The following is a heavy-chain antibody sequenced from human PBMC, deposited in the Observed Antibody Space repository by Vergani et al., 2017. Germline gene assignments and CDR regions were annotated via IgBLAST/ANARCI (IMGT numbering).Heavy chain of an antibody. CDR1: GFSFSGYW. CDR2: IKSDGSIT. J-gene: IGHJ5*01. CDR3: VRARCSGPCFMANWFDS. V-gene: IGHV3-74*01. Sequence: EVQLVESGGGLIHPGGSLRLFCEGSGFSFSGYWMHWVRQSPEKGLVWVSRIKSDGSITNYADSVKGRFTISRDNPKNTLYLEMNSLRGDDTAIYYCVRARCSGPCFMANWFDSWGQGTLVAVSS. D-gene: IGHD5-12*01.